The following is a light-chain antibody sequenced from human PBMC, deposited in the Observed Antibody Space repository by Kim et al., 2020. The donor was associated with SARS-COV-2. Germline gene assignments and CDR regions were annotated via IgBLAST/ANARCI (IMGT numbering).Light chain of an antibody. CDR2: SAS. V-gene: IGKV1-8*01. Sequence: ASTVNRVTITCRASRDISSHLAWYQQKPGKAPKLLIYSASTFQAGVPSRFSGSGSGTDFTLTITYLQSEDLASYYCEQYHRYPPAFGEGTKVDIK. J-gene: IGKJ1*01. CDR3: EQYHRYPPA. CDR1: RDISSH.